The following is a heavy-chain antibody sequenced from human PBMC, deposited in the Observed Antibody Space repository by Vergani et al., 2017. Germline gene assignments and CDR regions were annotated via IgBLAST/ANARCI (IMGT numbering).Heavy chain of an antibody. CDR3: ARGSYGSGSPHPYYYMDV. D-gene: IGHD3-10*01. Sequence: QVQLVQSGAEVKKPGASVKVSCKASGYTFTSYYMHWVRQAPGQGLEWMGIINPSGGSTSYAQKFQGRVTMTRDTSTSTVYMELSRLRSEDTAVYYCARGSYGSGSPHPYYYMDVWGKGTTVTVSS. CDR1: GYTFTSYY. CDR2: INPSGGST. J-gene: IGHJ6*03. V-gene: IGHV1-46*03.